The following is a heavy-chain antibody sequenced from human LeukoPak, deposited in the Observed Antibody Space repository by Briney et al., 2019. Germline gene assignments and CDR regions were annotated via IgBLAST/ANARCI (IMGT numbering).Heavy chain of an antibody. J-gene: IGHJ4*02. V-gene: IGHV4-61*02. CDR1: GGSISSGSYY. CDR3: VRSRAEATYYFDY. Sequence: SETLSLTCTVSGGSISSGSYYWSWIRQPAGKGLEWIGRFYTRSTNYNPSLKSRVTISVDTSKNQISLKLSSVTAADTAVYYCVRSRAEATYYFDYWGQGTLVTVSS. CDR2: FYTRST.